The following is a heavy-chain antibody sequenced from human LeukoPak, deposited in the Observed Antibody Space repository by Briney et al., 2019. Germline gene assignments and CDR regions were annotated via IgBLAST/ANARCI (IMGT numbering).Heavy chain of an antibody. CDR3: ARDQIVTMVRGVIEDYYYGMDV. J-gene: IGHJ6*04. V-gene: IGHV3-21*01. D-gene: IGHD3-10*01. CDR1: GFTFSSDS. CDR2: ISSSSSYI. Sequence: GGSLRLSCAASGFTFSSDSMNWVRQAPGKGLEWVSSISSSSSYIYYADSVKGRFTISRDNAKNSLYLQMNSLRAEDTAVYYCARDQIVTMVRGVIEDYYYGMDVWGKGTTVTVSS.